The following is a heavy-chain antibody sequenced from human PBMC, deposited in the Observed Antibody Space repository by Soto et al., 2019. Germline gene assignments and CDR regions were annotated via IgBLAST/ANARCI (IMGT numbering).Heavy chain of an antibody. CDR3: AIRIMVRGIIIDY. CDR2: VYNSAKT. J-gene: IGHJ4*02. V-gene: IGHV4-39*01. D-gene: IGHD3-10*01. Sequence: PSETLSLTCTVSGGSISSSSNYWGWIRQPPGKGLEWIGSVYNSAKTYYNASLKSRLTMSVDTSKNQISLRLSSVTAADTAVYYCAIRIMVRGIIIDYWGQGTVVTVS. CDR1: GGSISSSSNY.